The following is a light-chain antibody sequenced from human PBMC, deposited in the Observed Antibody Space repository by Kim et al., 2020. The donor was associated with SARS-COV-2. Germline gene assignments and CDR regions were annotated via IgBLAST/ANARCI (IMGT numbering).Light chain of an antibody. CDR1: QSISVS. CDR3: QQRNNWPPAVT. Sequence: PGESATLSCRASQSISVSVGWYQHKPGQAPRLLIYDASNRATGIPDRFSGSGSGTDFTLNISSLEPEDFAIYYCQQRNNWPPAVTFGGGTKVDIK. V-gene: IGKV3-11*01. J-gene: IGKJ4*01. CDR2: DAS.